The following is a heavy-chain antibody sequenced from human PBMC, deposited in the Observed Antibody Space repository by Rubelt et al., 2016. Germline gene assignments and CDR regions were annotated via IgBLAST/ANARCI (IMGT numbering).Heavy chain of an antibody. Sequence: ISCKGSGYSVTNYWVGWVRQMPGNGLEWMGIVYPGDSDTRYSPSFEGQVTISAAKSISTAYLQWNSLKASDTAIYYCAIGPVEGHTLPPLKYWGQGARVTVSS. J-gene: IGHJ4*02. CDR2: VYPGDSDT. V-gene: IGHV5-51*01. CDR1: GYSVTNYW. CDR3: AIGPVEGHTLPPLKY.